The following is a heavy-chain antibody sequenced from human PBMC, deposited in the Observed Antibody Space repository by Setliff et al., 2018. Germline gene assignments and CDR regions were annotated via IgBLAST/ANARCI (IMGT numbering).Heavy chain of an antibody. Sequence: GGSLRLSCAASRFTFSNYAMSWVRQAPGKGLEWVANIKEDGSEKYYVDSVKGRFTISRDNAKNSLDLQMNSLRGEETAVYYCVRDRCNVIVNRGDDAFDLWGQGAMVTVSS. CDR2: IKEDGSEK. J-gene: IGHJ3*01. CDR3: VRDRCNVIVNRGDDAFDL. CDR1: RFTFSNYA. D-gene: IGHD3-22*01. V-gene: IGHV3-7*01.